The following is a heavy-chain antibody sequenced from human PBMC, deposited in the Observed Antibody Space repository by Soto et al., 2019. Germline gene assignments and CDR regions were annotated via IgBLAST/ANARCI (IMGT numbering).Heavy chain of an antibody. CDR2: FYNGGTT. CDR1: GGSISTYY. J-gene: IGHJ4*02. V-gene: IGHV4-59*01. D-gene: IGHD3-10*01. CDR3: ARDGSERPATY. Sequence: PAETLSLTCTVSGGSISTYYWIWIRQPPGKGLEWIGVFYNGGTTNYSPSLKSRVTISVDTSKNQFSLKLNSVTAADTAVYYCARDGSERPATYWGQGILVTVSS.